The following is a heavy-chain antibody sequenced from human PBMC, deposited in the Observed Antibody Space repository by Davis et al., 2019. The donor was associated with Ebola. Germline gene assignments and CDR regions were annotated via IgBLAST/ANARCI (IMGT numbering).Heavy chain of an antibody. Sequence: GGSLRLSCAASGFAFTRHSMNWVRQAPGKGLEWIAFISSGGDDRYYADSMRGRFTVSRDNAKYSLFLQLNSLRDEDTAQYYCVSLLHWGQGARVTVSS. J-gene: IGHJ4*02. CDR3: VSLLH. V-gene: IGHV3-48*02. CDR2: ISSGGDDR. CDR1: GFAFTRHS.